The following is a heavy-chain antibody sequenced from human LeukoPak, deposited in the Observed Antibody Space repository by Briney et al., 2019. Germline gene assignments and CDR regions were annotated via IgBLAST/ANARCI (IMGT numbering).Heavy chain of an antibody. D-gene: IGHD3-9*01. V-gene: IGHV1-69*05. Sequence: SVKVSCKASGDTFRSYVITWVRQAPGQGLEWMGGIMPLFNTPNYAQKFQGRVTITTDESTHTSYMELRGLRSEDTAVYYCATVDRYHFFMDGWGKGTTVTVSS. CDR2: IMPLFNTP. CDR1: GDTFRSYV. CDR3: ATVDRYHFFMDG. J-gene: IGHJ6*03.